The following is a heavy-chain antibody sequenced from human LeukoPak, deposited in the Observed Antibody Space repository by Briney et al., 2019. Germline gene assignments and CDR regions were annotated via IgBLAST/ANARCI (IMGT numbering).Heavy chain of an antibody. V-gene: IGHV1-18*01. CDR1: GYTFTTYG. CDR3: AVSLSRGGYSSSWYFDY. CDR2: ISAYNGNT. Sequence: GASVKFSCKASGYTFTTYGISWVRQAPGQGLEWMGWISAYNGNTNYAQKLQGRVTMTTDTSTSTAYMELRSLRSDDTAVYYCAVSLSRGGYSSSWYFDYWGQGTLVTVSS. D-gene: IGHD6-13*01. J-gene: IGHJ4*02.